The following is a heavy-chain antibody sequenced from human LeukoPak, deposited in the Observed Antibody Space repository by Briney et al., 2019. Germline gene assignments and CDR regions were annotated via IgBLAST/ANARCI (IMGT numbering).Heavy chain of an antibody. J-gene: IGHJ4*02. CDR3: ARAPCSSTSCLIDY. CDR1: GITFSNYA. CDR2: ISYDGSNK. V-gene: IGHV3-30-3*01. Sequence: GGSLRLSCEVSGITFSNYAMHWVRQAPGKGLEWVAVISYDGSNKYYADSVKGRFTISRDNSKNTLYLQMNSLRAEDTAVYYCARAPCSSTSCLIDYWGQGTLITVSS. D-gene: IGHD2-2*01.